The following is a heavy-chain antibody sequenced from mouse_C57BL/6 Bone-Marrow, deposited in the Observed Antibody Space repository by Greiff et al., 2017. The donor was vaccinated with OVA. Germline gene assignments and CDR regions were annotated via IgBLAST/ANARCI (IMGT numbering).Heavy chain of an antibody. J-gene: IGHJ2*01. CDR1: GFTFSNYW. CDR3: TGGDDYDY. Sequence: EVQLVESGGGLVQPGGSMKLSCVASGFTFSNYWMNWVRQSPEKGLEWVAQIRLKSDNYATHYAESVKGRFTISRDDSKSSVYLQMNNLRAEDTGIYYCTGGDDYDYWGQGTTLTVSS. CDR2: IRLKSDNYAT. D-gene: IGHD2-4*01. V-gene: IGHV6-3*01.